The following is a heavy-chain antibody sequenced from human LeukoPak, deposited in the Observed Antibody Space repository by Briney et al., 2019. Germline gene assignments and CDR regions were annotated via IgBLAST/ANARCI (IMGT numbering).Heavy chain of an antibody. J-gene: IGHJ4*02. CDR1: GFTFSSHG. V-gene: IGHV3-23*01. CDR3: AKGYFYDNSDYPY. CDR2: LSGSGDST. Sequence: GGSLRLSCAASGFTFSSHGMSWVRQAPGKGLEWVSSLSGSGDSTYYADSVKGRFTISRDNSKNTLYLQMNSLRAEDTALYYCAKGYFYDNSDYPYWGQGTLVTVSS. D-gene: IGHD3-22*01.